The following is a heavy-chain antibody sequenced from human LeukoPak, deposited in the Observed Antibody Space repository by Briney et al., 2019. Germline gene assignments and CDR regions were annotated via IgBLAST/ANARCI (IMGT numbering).Heavy chain of an antibody. CDR1: GFTVSSNY. Sequence: GGSLRLSCAASGFTVSSNYMSWVRQAPGKGLEWVSVIYSGGSTYYADSVKGRFTISRDNAKNSLYLQMNSLRAEDTAVYYCATSRSFDYWGQGTLVTVSS. CDR2: IYSGGST. J-gene: IGHJ4*02. V-gene: IGHV3-66*01. D-gene: IGHD2-2*01. CDR3: ATSRSFDY.